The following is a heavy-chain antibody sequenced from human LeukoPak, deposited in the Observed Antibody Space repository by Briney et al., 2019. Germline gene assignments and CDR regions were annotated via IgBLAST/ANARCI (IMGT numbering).Heavy chain of an antibody. V-gene: IGHV3-21*01. Sequence: PGGSRRLSWAAYALTFGSYCTNWVSHAPGKGLEWVSYISRSDSYIYYADSVKGRFTISRDNAKNSLYLQMNSLRAEDTAVYYCARELTFDYWGQGTLVTVSS. CDR1: ALTFGSYC. CDR3: ARELTFDY. D-gene: IGHD2/OR15-2a*01. CDR2: ISRSDSYI. J-gene: IGHJ4*02.